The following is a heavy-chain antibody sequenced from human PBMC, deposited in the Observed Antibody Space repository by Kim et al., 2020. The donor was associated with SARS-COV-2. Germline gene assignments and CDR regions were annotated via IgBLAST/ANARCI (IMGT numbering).Heavy chain of an antibody. J-gene: IGHJ4*02. D-gene: IGHD6-19*01. Sequence: DTVKGRFTISRDSAANSLYLQMNSRRDEDTAVYYCVRGNYSIAWHESYWGQGTLVTVSS. V-gene: IGHV3-48*02. CDR3: VRGNYSIAWHESY.